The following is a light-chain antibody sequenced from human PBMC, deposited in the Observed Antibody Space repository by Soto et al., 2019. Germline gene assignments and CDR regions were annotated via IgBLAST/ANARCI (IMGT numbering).Light chain of an antibody. CDR1: SSNTGINT. V-gene: IGLV1-44*01. CDR2: SNN. CDR3: AAWDDSLNGPV. Sequence: QSVLTQPPSASGTPGQRVTISCSGSSSNTGINTVNWYQQLPGTAPKLLIYSNNLRPSGVPDRFSGSKSGTSASLAISGLQSEDEADYYCAAWDDSLNGPVFGGGTKLTVL. J-gene: IGLJ3*02.